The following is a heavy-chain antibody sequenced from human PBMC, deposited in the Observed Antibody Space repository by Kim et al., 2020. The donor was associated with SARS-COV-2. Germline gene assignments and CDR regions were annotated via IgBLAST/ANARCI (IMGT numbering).Heavy chain of an antibody. J-gene: IGHJ6*02. CDR1: GYIFTNYG. V-gene: IGHV7-4-1*02. D-gene: IGHD6-6*01. CDR2: INTNTGNP. Sequence: ASVKVFCKASGYIFTNYGMNWVRQAPGQGLEWMGWINTNTGNPTYAQGFTGRFVFSLDTSVSTAYLKISSLKAEDSAVYYCARVGTSSAYSYDMDVWGQGTTVTVSS. CDR3: ARVGTSSAYSYDMDV.